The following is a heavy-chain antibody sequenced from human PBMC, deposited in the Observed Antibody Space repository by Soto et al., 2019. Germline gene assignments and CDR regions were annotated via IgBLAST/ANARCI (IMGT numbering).Heavy chain of an antibody. J-gene: IGHJ4*02. D-gene: IGHD2-2*01. V-gene: IGHV3-7*01. CDR1: GFTFSSYS. CDR3: ARGASYRRH. CDR2: IKQDGSEK. Sequence: PGGSLRLSCAASGFTFSSYSMSWVRQAPGKGLEWVANIKQDGSEKYYVDSVKGRFTISRDNAKNSLYLQMNSLRDEDTAVYYCARGASYRRHWGQGALVTVSS.